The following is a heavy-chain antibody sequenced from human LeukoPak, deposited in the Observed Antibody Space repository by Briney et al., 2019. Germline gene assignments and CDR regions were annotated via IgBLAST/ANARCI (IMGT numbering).Heavy chain of an antibody. J-gene: IGHJ4*02. CDR1: GFTFSSYA. CDR2: ISSSGSTI. V-gene: IGHV3-48*04. CDR3: ARFRGVSPEIDY. Sequence: GGSPRLSCAASGFTFSSYAMSWVRQAPGRGLEWVSYISSSGSTIYYADSVKGRFTISRDNAKNSLYLQMNSLRAEDTAVYYCARFRGVSPEIDYWGQGTLVTVSS.